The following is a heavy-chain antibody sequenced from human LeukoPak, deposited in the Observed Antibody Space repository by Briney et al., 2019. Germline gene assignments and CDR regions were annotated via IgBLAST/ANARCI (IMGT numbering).Heavy chain of an antibody. D-gene: IGHD3-10*01. Sequence: AETLSLTCTVSGGSISSYYWSWIRQPPGKGLEWIGYIYYSGSTNYNPSLKSRVTISVDTSKNQFSRKLSSVTAADTAVYYCARSLYYYGSGQNWFDPWGQGTLVTVSS. CDR3: ARSLYYYGSGQNWFDP. CDR1: GGSISSYY. J-gene: IGHJ5*02. V-gene: IGHV4-59*01. CDR2: IYYSGST.